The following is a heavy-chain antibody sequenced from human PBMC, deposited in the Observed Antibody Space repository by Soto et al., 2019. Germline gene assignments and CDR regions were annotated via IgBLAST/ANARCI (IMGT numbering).Heavy chain of an antibody. CDR1: GGSISSYY. Sequence: SETLSLTCTVSGGSISSYYWSWIRQPPGKGLEWIGYIYYSGSTNYNPSLKSRVTISVDTSKNQFSLKLSSVTAADTAVYYCAGDSSTGYYYPFDYWGQGTLVTVSS. D-gene: IGHD3-22*01. J-gene: IGHJ4*02. CDR2: IYYSGST. V-gene: IGHV4-59*01. CDR3: AGDSSTGYYYPFDY.